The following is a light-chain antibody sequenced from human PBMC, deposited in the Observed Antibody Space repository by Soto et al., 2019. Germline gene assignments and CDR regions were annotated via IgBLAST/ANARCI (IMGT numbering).Light chain of an antibody. J-gene: IGKJ1*01. V-gene: IGKV3-11*01. CDR2: YMS. Sequence: EIGLTQSPAPLSSSPGETATLSCRASQYVGSRLAWYQHKPGQAPRLLIYYMSKRATGIPARFSGSGSGTDFTLTISSLAPDDFAIYYCHQRQSWHRTFGQGTKVDIK. CDR3: HQRQSWHRT. CDR1: QYVGSR.